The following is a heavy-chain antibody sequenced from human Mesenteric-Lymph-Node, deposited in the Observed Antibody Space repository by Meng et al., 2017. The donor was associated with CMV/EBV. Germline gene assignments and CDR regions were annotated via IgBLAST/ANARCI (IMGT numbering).Heavy chain of an antibody. J-gene: IGHJ4*02. Sequence: GGSLRLSCAASGFTVSSNEMSWVRQAPGKGLEWVSSISGGSTYYADSRKGRFTISRDNSKNTLHLQMNSLRAEDTAVYYCARGDTAMVTGELNFDYWGQGTLVTVSS. CDR3: ARGDTAMVTGELNFDY. CDR1: GFTVSSNE. V-gene: IGHV3-38-3*01. D-gene: IGHD5-18*01. CDR2: ISGGST.